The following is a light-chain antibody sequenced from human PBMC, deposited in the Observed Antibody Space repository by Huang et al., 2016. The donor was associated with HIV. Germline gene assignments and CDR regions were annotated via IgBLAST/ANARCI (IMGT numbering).Light chain of an antibody. CDR3: HQYGSSPPYT. J-gene: IGKJ2*01. Sequence: EIVLTQSPGTLSLSPGERATLSCRASHSIGSSYLAWYQHKPGQAPRLLISGASSRATGIPDRFSGSGSGTHFTLTISRLEPEDFAVYYCHQYGSSPPYTFGQGTKLEIK. CDR1: HSIGSSY. V-gene: IGKV3-20*01. CDR2: GAS.